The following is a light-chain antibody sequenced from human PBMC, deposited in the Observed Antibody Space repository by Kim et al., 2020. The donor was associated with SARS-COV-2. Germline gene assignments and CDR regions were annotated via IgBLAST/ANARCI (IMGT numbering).Light chain of an antibody. CDR1: SSNMGKHY. Sequence: QSVLTQPPSASGTPGQRVTISCSGSSSNMGKHYVYWYQQVPGTAPKLLIYRDNQRPSGVRDRFSGSKSGTSASLSISGLRSQDEADYYCAAWDDNLSCLFGGGTKLTVL. J-gene: IGLJ3*02. CDR2: RDN. CDR3: AAWDDNLSCL. V-gene: IGLV1-47*01.